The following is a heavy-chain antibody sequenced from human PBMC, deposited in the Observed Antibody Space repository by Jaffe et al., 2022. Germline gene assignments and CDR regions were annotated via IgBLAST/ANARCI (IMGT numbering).Heavy chain of an antibody. CDR1: GFTFSSYA. J-gene: IGHJ4*02. V-gene: IGHV3-23*01. CDR3: AKGVCGDRCYIAY. CDR2: ISGSGGST. D-gene: IGHD2-21*02. Sequence: EVQLLESGGGLVQPGGSLRLSCAASGFTFSSYAMNWVRQAPGKGLEWVSTISGSGGSTFYADSVKGRFTISRDNSKNTLYLQMNSLRAEDTAVYYCAKGVCGDRCYIAYWGQGTLVTVSS.